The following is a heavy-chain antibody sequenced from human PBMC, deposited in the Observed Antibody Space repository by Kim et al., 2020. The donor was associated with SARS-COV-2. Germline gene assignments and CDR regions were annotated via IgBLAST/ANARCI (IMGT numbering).Heavy chain of an antibody. CDR3: ARADYGSGSYYITPDY. D-gene: IGHD3-10*01. V-gene: IGHV3-48*03. Sequence: SVKGRFTISRDNAKNSLYLQMNSLRAEDTAVYYCARADYGSGSYYITPDYWGQGTLVTVSS. J-gene: IGHJ4*02.